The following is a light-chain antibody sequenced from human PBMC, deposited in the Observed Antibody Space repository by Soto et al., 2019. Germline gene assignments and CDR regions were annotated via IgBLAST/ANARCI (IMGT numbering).Light chain of an antibody. Sequence: EIVLTQSPATLSLSPGDGATLSCRASQSVAKYVVWYQQKPGQSPRLLIYETSERASGVPARFSGSGSGTDFTLTISSLEPEDFASYYCQQRVSGPWTFGQGTRVEF. CDR1: QSVAKY. V-gene: IGKV3-11*01. CDR3: QQRVSGPWT. J-gene: IGKJ1*01. CDR2: ETS.